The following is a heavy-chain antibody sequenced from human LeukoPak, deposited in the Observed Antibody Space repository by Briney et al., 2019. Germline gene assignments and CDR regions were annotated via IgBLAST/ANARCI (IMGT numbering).Heavy chain of an antibody. D-gene: IGHD1-26*01. Sequence: PGGSLRLSCEASGFTFSNSDMHWVRQAPGKGLEWVAFIRYDGRNKYYADSVKGRFTISRDNSKNSLYLQMNSLRAEDTAVYYCAREWNSGSYYGCFDYWGQGTLVTVSS. J-gene: IGHJ4*02. CDR1: GFTFSNSD. CDR3: AREWNSGSYYGCFDY. CDR2: IRYDGRNK. V-gene: IGHV3-30*02.